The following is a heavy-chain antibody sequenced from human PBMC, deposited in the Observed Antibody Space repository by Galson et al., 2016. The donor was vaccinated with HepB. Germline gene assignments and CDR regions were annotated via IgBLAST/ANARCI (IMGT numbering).Heavy chain of an antibody. V-gene: IGHV3-21*01. CDR1: GFTFSSYS. J-gene: IGHJ4*02. Sequence: SLRLSCAASGFTFSSYSMNWVRQAPGKGLEWVSSISSSSSSRYYADSVKGRFTISRDSAKNSLFLQMDSLRAEDTALYYCARGGIGYRGTFDYWGQGTLVTASS. D-gene: IGHD1-26*01. CDR2: ISSSSSSR. CDR3: ARGGIGYRGTFDY.